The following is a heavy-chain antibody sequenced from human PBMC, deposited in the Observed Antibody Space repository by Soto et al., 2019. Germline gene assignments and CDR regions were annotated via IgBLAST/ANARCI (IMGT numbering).Heavy chain of an antibody. V-gene: IGHV1-2*04. CDR3: ARAPIRPLPVADTEVDP. CDR2: INPNSGGT. D-gene: IGHD6-19*01. Sequence: ASVKVSCKASGYTFTGYYMHWVRQAPGQGVEWMGWINPNSGGTNYAQKFQGWVTMTRDTSISTAYMELSRLKSDDTSVYYCARAPIRPLPVADTEVDPWGQGTLVTVPA. J-gene: IGHJ5*02. CDR1: GYTFTGYY.